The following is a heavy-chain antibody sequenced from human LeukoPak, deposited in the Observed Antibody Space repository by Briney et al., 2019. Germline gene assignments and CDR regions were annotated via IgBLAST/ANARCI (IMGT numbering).Heavy chain of an antibody. V-gene: IGHV1-46*01. CDR1: GYTFTSYY. Sequence: ASVKVSCKASGYTFTSYYMHWVRQAPGQGLEWMGIINPSGGSTSYAQKFQGRVTMTRDTSTSTVYMELSSLRSEDTAVYYCARDRFTGRYDTTAYAFDIWGQGTMVTVSS. CDR3: ARDRFTGRYDTTAYAFDI. J-gene: IGHJ3*02. D-gene: IGHD1-1*01. CDR2: INPSGGST.